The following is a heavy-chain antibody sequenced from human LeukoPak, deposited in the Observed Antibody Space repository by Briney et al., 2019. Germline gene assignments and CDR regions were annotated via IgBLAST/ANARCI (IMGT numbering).Heavy chain of an antibody. V-gene: IGHV4-31*03. D-gene: IGHD6-13*01. CDR1: GGSISSGGYY. CDR2: IYYSGST. J-gene: IGHJ1*01. CDR3: ATYSSSLEYFHP. Sequence: SETLSLTCTVSGGSISSGGYYWSWIRQHPGKGLEWIGYIYYSGSTYYNPSLKSRVTISVDTSKNQFSLKLSSVTAADTAVYYCATYSSSLEYFHPWGQGTLVTVSS.